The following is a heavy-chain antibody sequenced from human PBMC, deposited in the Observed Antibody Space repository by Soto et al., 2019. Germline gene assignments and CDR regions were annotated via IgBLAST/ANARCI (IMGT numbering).Heavy chain of an antibody. CDR2: ISGYSGQT. Sequence: HVLLVQSGPEVRKPGASVNVSCMASGDSFSKFGINWVRQAPGQGLEWMGWISGYSGQTNDAQKFQGRVTMTRDTSTTTAYKELRTLRSDVTAVYFCASDHSGPDWGQGTLVTVSS. CDR3: ASDHSGPD. V-gene: IGHV1-18*01. D-gene: IGHD6-25*01. CDR1: GDSFSKFG. J-gene: IGHJ4*02.